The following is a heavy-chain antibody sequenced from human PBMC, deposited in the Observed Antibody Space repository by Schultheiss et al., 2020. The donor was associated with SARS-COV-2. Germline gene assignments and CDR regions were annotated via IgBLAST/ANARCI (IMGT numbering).Heavy chain of an antibody. CDR2: IYYSGST. Sequence: SETLSLTYTVSGGSISSGGYYWSWIRQHPGKGLELIGYIYYSGSTYYNPSLKSRVTRSVDTSKNQFSLKLSSVTAADTAVYYCARGSVGATDFDYWGQGTLVTVSS. V-gene: IGHV4-31*03. D-gene: IGHD1-26*01. CDR1: GGSISSGGYY. J-gene: IGHJ4*02. CDR3: ARGSVGATDFDY.